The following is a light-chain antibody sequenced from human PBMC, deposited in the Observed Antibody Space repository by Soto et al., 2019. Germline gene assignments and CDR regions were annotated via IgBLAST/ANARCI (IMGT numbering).Light chain of an antibody. J-gene: IGLJ1*01. V-gene: IGLV2-18*02. Sequence: QSALTQPPSVSGSPGQSVTISCTGTSSDVGSYNRVSWYQQPPGTAPKLMIYAVSNRPSGVPDRFSGSKSGNTASLTISGLQAEDEADYYCNSYTSSSTYVFGTGTKLTVL. CDR1: SSDVGSYNR. CDR2: AVS. CDR3: NSYTSSSTYV.